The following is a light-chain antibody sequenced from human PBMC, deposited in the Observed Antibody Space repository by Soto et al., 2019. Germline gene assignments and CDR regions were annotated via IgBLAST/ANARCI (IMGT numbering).Light chain of an antibody. CDR2: KAS. J-gene: IGKJ4*01. V-gene: IGKV1-5*03. CDR1: ETISSW. Sequence: DIQLTQSPSTLSASVGDRVTITCRASETISSWLAWYQQKPEKAPKLLIHKASSLESGVPSRFSGGGSGTEFTPTITTLQPDDFPPSSCQPYKPYRPTSGGGPQGQIK. CDR3: QPYKPYRPT.